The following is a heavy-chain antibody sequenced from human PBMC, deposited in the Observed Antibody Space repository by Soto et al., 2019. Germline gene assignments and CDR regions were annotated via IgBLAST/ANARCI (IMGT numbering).Heavy chain of an antibody. J-gene: IGHJ6*02. V-gene: IGHV1-18*01. CDR3: ARDLNYYGSVETPKGYYYYGMDV. CDR1: GYTFTSYG. D-gene: IGHD3-10*01. Sequence: QVQLVQSGAEVKKPGASVKVSCKASGYTFTSYGISWVRQAPGQGLEWMGWISAYNGNTNYAQKFQGRVTMPTDTSTCTAYMELRSLRSDYTAVYYCARDLNYYGSVETPKGYYYYGMDVWGQGTTVTVSS. CDR2: ISAYNGNT.